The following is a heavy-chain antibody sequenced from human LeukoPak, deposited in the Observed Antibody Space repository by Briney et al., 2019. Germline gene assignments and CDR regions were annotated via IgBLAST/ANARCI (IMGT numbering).Heavy chain of an antibody. CDR3: ARRVVVAATKYYFDY. Sequence: GESLKISCKGSGYSFTSYWIGWVRQMPGKGLEWMEIIYPGDSDTRYSPSFQGQVTISADKSISTAYLQWSSLKASDTAMYYCARRVVVAATKYYFDYWGQRTLVTVSS. CDR2: IYPGDSDT. D-gene: IGHD2-15*01. J-gene: IGHJ4*02. CDR1: GYSFTSYW. V-gene: IGHV5-51*01.